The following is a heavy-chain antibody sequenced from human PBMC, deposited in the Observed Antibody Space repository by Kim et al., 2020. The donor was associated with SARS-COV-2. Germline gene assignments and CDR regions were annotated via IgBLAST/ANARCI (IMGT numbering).Heavy chain of an antibody. D-gene: IGHD3-10*01. CDR3: ARSVYGYYGSQFYYFDY. J-gene: IGHJ4*02. CDR2: INPNSGGT. CDR1: GYTFTGYY. V-gene: IGHV1-2*04. Sequence: ASVKVSCKASGYTFTGYYMHWVRQAPGQGLEWMGWINPNSGGTNYAQKFQGWVTMTRDTSISTAYMELSRLRSDDTAVYYCARSVYGYYGSQFYYFDYWGQGTLVTVSS.